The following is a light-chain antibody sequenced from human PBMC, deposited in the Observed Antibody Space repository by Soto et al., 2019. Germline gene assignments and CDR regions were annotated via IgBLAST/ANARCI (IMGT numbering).Light chain of an antibody. CDR3: QKYGSSPTWT. CDR2: GAS. J-gene: IGKJ1*01. V-gene: IGKV3-20*01. Sequence: EIVLTQSPGTLSLSPGERVTLSCRASQSLTRNLAWYQHKPGQSPRLLIYGASARATGIPDRFSGSGSGTDFTLTISRLEPEDFAVYYCQKYGSSPTWTFGQGTKVDIK. CDR1: QSLTRN.